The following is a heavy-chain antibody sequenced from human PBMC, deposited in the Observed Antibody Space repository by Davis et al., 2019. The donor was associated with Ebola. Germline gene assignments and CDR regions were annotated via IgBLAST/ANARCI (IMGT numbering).Heavy chain of an antibody. Sequence: GESLKISCAASGFTFSDYYMSWIRQAPGKGLEWVSYISSSGSTIYYADSVKGRFTISRDNAKNSLYLQMNSLRAEDTAVYYCARDNGYDILTGYLAFDIWGQGTMVTVSS. D-gene: IGHD3-9*01. CDR1: GFTFSDYY. V-gene: IGHV3-11*04. CDR3: ARDNGYDILTGYLAFDI. J-gene: IGHJ3*02. CDR2: ISSSGSTI.